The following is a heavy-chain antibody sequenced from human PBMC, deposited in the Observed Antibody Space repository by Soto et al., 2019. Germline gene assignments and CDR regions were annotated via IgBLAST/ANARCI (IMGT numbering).Heavy chain of an antibody. CDR3: ASSYGSGYRAFDY. J-gene: IGHJ4*02. Sequence: QVQLVQSGAEVKKPGSSVRVSCKASGATFTFYSINGVGQAPGLGLEWMGRINPILSMSNYAQRFQGRVTMTADKSTSTAYMELSSLRSEDTAMYYCASSYGSGYRAFDYWGQGALVTVSS. V-gene: IGHV1-69*02. D-gene: IGHD3-10*01. CDR2: INPILSMS. CDR1: GATFTFYS.